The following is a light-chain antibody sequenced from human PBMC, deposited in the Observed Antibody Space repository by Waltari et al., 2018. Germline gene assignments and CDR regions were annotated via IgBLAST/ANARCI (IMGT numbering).Light chain of an antibody. CDR2: HAS. V-gene: IGKV3D-20*02. Sequence: EIVLTQSPVTLSLSPGERASLSCRASQSISNNYLAWYQQIPGQAPSLLIYHASTRAPGLPDRFSGSGSGTDFTLTISSLEPEDFAVYYCQQRSNWPPITFGQGTRLEIK. J-gene: IGKJ5*01. CDR1: QSISNNY. CDR3: QQRSNWPPIT.